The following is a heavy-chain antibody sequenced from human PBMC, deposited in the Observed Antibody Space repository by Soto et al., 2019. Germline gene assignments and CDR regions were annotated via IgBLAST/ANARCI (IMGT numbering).Heavy chain of an antibody. J-gene: IGHJ4*02. D-gene: IGHD3-10*01. V-gene: IGHV4-31*03. Sequence: SETLSLTCTVSGGSISSGGYYWSWIRQHPGKGLEWIGYIYYSGSTYYNPSLKSRVTISVDTSKNQFSLKLSSVTAADTAVYYCARTYYYGSGSYYILFDYWGQGTLVTVSS. CDR2: IYYSGST. CDR3: ARTYYYGSGSYYILFDY. CDR1: GGSISSGGYY.